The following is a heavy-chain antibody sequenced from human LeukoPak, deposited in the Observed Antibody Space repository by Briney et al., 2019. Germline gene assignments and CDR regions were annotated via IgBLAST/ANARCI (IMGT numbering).Heavy chain of an antibody. CDR3: AKDRDIVVVPAAHDAFDI. CDR1: GGTFSSYA. Sequence: SCKASGGTFSSYAISWVRQAPGKGLEWVSAISGSGGSTYYADSVKGRFTISRDNSKNTLYLQMNSLRAEDTAVYYCAKDRDIVVVPAAHDAFDIWGQGTMVTVSS. D-gene: IGHD2-2*01. V-gene: IGHV3-23*01. CDR2: ISGSGGST. J-gene: IGHJ3*02.